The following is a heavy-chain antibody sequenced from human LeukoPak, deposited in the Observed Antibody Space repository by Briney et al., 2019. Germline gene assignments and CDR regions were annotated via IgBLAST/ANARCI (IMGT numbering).Heavy chain of an antibody. Sequence: GGSLRLSCAASGFTFSSYEMNWVRQAPGKGLEWVSYISSSSSTIYYADVVKGRFTISRDNAKNSLYLQMNSLRAEDTAVYYCARGSMVRGVYVDYWGQGTLVTVSS. CDR2: ISSSSSTI. CDR1: GFTFSSYE. CDR3: ARGSMVRGVYVDY. V-gene: IGHV3-48*01. D-gene: IGHD3-10*01. J-gene: IGHJ4*02.